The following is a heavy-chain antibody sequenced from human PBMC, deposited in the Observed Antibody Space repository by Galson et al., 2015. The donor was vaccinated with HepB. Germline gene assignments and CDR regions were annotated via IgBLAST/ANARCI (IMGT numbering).Heavy chain of an antibody. Sequence: SLRLSCAASGFTFSSYAMSWVRQAPGKGLEWVSAISGSGGSTYYADSVKGRFTISRDNSKNTLYLQMNSLRAEDTAVYYCASRTGYYNGRGYWGQGTLVTVSS. CDR2: ISGSGGST. V-gene: IGHV3-23*01. D-gene: IGHD3-9*01. J-gene: IGHJ4*02. CDR3: ASRTGYYNGRGY. CDR1: GFTFSSYA.